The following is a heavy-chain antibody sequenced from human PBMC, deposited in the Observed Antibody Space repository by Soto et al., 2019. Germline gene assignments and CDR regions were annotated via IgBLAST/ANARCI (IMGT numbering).Heavy chain of an antibody. J-gene: IGHJ6*02. CDR3: ARGGYKHYYYGMDV. Sequence: GGSLRLSCAASGFTFSSYSMNWVRQAPGKGLEWVSYISSSSSTIYYADSVKGRFTISRDNAKNSLYLQMNSLRDEDTAVYYCARGGYKHYYYGMDVWGQGTTVTVSS. D-gene: IGHD2-2*02. CDR2: ISSSSSTI. CDR1: GFTFSSYS. V-gene: IGHV3-48*02.